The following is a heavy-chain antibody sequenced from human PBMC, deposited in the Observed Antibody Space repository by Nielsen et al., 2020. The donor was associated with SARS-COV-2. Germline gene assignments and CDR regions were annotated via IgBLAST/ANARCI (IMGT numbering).Heavy chain of an antibody. Sequence: GGSLRLSCEASGFTFRSDDMNWVRQAPGKGLEWVSYMSSSGSLMSYADSVKGRFTISRDNSKNTLYLQMNSLRAEDTAVYYCARDSTYYYDSSGWGYFDYWGQGTLVTVSS. CDR1: GFTFRSDD. J-gene: IGHJ4*02. CDR3: ARDSTYYYDSSGWGYFDY. D-gene: IGHD3-22*01. V-gene: IGHV3-48*01. CDR2: MSSSGSLM.